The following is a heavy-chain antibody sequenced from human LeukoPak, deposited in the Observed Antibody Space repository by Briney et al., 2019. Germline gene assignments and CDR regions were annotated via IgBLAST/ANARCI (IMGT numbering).Heavy chain of an antibody. CDR1: GFTFSSYS. CDR3: ARGGSWWLPQLVPDY. V-gene: IGHV3-21*01. CDR2: ISSSSSYI. J-gene: IGHJ4*02. Sequence: PGASLRLSCAASGFTFSSYSMNWVRQAPGKGLECVSSISSSSSYIYYADSVKGRFTISRDNAKNSLYLQINSLRAEDTAVYHCARGGSWWLPQLVPDYWGQGTLVTVSS. D-gene: IGHD5-12*01.